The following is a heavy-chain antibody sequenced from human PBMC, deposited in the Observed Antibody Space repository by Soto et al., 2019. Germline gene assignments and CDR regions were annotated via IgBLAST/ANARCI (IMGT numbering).Heavy chain of an antibody. Sequence: SVKVSCKASGGTFSSYAISWVRQAPGQGLEWMGGIIPIFGTANYAQKFQGRVTITADESTSTAYMELSSLRSEDTAVYYCASFGKRTLGATDYWGQGTLVTVSS. CDR2: IIPIFGTA. V-gene: IGHV1-69*13. J-gene: IGHJ4*02. CDR1: GGTFSSYA. CDR3: ASFGKRTLGATDY. D-gene: IGHD1-26*01.